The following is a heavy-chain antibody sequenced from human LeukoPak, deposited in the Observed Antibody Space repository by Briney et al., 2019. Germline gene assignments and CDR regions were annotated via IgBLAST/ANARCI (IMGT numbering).Heavy chain of an antibody. CDR2: MNPNSGNT. V-gene: IGHV1-8*01. J-gene: IGHJ6*02. D-gene: IGHD5-12*01. CDR3: ARARIVATTWAYYYYGMDV. Sequence: ASVKVSCKASGYTFTSYDINWVRQATGQGLEWMGWMNPNSGNTGYAQKFQGRVTMTRNTSISTAYMELSSLRSEDTAVYYCARARIVATTWAYYYYGMDVWGQGTTVTVSS. CDR1: GYTFTSYD.